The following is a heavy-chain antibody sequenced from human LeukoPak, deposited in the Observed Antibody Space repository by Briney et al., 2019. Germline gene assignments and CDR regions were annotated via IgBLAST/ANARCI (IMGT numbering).Heavy chain of an antibody. V-gene: IGHV3-9*01. CDR3: AKGLSSGYYTTFDY. Sequence: PGGSLRLSCAASGFTFDDYAMHWVRQAPGKGLEWVSGISWNSGSIGYADSVKGRFTISRDNAKNSLYLQMNSLRAEDTALYYCAKGLSSGYYTTFDYWGQGTLVTVSS. CDR2: ISWNSGSI. J-gene: IGHJ4*02. D-gene: IGHD3-22*01. CDR1: GFTFDDYA.